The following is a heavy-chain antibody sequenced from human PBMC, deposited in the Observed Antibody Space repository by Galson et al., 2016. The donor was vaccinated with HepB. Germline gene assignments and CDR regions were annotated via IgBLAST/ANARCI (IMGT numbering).Heavy chain of an antibody. D-gene: IGHD6-13*01. V-gene: IGHV3-23*01. Sequence: SLRLSCAISGFSFSSYAMSWVRQAPGKGLEWVSTLSVNADTSYYTDSVKGRFTISGDPSKNTVYLQTDSLRAEDTAVYYCAKRLAVGTISFFDYWGQGTLVTVSS. CDR2: LSVNADTS. J-gene: IGHJ4*02. CDR1: GFSFSSYA. CDR3: AKRLAVGTISFFDY.